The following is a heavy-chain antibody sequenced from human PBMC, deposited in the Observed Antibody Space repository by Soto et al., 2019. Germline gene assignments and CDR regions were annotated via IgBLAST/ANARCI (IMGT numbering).Heavy chain of an antibody. D-gene: IGHD1-26*01. CDR1: GGSISSSNW. CDR2: IYHSGST. Sequence: QVQLQESGPGLVKPSGTLSLTCAVSGGSISSSNWWSWVRQPPGKGLEWIGEIYHSGSTNYTPSLKSRGTKSVDKSKNQFSLKLSSVTAADTAVYYCARVGATPLWFDYWGQGTLVTVSS. J-gene: IGHJ4*02. V-gene: IGHV4-4*02. CDR3: ARVGATPLWFDY.